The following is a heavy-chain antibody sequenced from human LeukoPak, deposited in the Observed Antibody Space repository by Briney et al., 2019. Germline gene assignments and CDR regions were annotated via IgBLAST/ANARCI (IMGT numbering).Heavy chain of an antibody. CDR3: AKDTSIGKYCTSGVCSPFDY. D-gene: IGHD2-8*01. J-gene: IGHJ4*02. CDR1: GFTFSTNA. CDR2: ISRSGGST. Sequence: GGSLRLSCAASGFTFSTNAMSWVRQAPGKGLEWVSGISRSGGSTYYADSVKGRFTISGDNSKNTLYLQMNSLRGEDTAVYYCAKDTSIGKYCTSGVCSPFDYWGQGTLVTVSS. V-gene: IGHV3-23*01.